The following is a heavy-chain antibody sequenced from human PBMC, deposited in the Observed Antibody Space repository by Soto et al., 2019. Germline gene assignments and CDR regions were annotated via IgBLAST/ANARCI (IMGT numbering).Heavy chain of an antibody. CDR3: TRDPRITDF. CDR1: GFSLRDYY. J-gene: IGHJ4*02. V-gene: IGHV3-11*01. D-gene: IGHD3-16*01. Sequence: QVRLVESGGGLVKPEGSLTLSCAASGFSLRDYYMTWIRQAPGKGLELLSYINPGGDVIKYVDSVKGRFTISRDNAKNSLYLHMNNLRAVDTAVYYCTRDPRITDFWGQGTLVTVSS. CDR2: INPGGDVI.